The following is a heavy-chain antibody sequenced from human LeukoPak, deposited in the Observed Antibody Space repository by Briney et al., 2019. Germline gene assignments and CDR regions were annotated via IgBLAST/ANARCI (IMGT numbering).Heavy chain of an antibody. CDR1: GFTFSSYA. CDR2: ISGSGGST. D-gene: IGHD3-3*01. J-gene: IGHJ3*02. CDR3: AKYPELYYDFWSGYYHDAFDI. Sequence: GGSLRLSCAASGFTFSSYAMSWVRQAPGKGLEWVSAISGSGGSTYYADSVKGRFTISRDNSKNTLYLQMNSLRAEDTAVYYCAKYPELYYDFWSGYYHDAFDIWGQGTMVTVSS. V-gene: IGHV3-23*01.